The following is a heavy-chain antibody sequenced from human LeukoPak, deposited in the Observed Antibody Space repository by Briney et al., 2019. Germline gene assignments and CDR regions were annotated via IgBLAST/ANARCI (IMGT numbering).Heavy chain of an antibody. D-gene: IGHD6-6*01. CDR3: ARDRFRYSSSSSDAFDI. Sequence: GGSLRLSCAASGFTFSSYAMSWVRQAPGKGLEWVSAISGSGGSTYYADSVKGRFTISRDNAKNSLYLQMNSLRAEDTAVYYCARDRFRYSSSSSDAFDIWGQGTMVTVSS. CDR2: ISGSGGST. V-gene: IGHV3-23*01. CDR1: GFTFSSYA. J-gene: IGHJ3*02.